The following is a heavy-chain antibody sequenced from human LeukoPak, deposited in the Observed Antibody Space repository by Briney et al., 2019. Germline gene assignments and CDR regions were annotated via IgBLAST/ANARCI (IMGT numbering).Heavy chain of an antibody. D-gene: IGHD3-10*01. Sequence: SQTLSLTCTVSGGSISSGSYYWSWIRQPAGKGLEWIGRIYTSGSTNYNPSLKSRVTISVDTSKNQFSLKPSSVTAADTAVYYCARVPAGSSDLFDDWGQGTPVTVSS. V-gene: IGHV4-61*02. J-gene: IGHJ4*02. CDR1: GGSISSGSYY. CDR2: IYTSGST. CDR3: ARVPAGSSDLFDD.